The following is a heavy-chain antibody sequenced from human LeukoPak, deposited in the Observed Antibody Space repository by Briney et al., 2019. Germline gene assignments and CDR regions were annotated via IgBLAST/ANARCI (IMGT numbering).Heavy chain of an antibody. J-gene: IGHJ4*02. Sequence: GGSLRLSCAASGFTFSSYSMKWVRQAPGKGLEWVSSISSSSSYIYYADSVKGRFTISRDNAKNSLYLQMNSLRAEDTAVYYCAKDLVIPENIVLMVYATSFDYWGQGTLVTVSS. V-gene: IGHV3-21*04. CDR2: ISSSSSYI. CDR1: GFTFSSYS. CDR3: AKDLVIPENIVLMVYATSFDY. D-gene: IGHD2-8*01.